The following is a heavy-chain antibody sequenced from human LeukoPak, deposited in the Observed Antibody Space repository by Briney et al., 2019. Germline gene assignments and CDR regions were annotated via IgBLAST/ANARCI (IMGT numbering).Heavy chain of an antibody. CDR3: ARFPYYYYGSGGYAGTIDY. V-gene: IGHV4-34*01. J-gene: IGHJ4*02. Sequence: SETLSLTCAVYGGSFSGYYWSWIRQPPGKGLEWIGEINHSGSTNYNPSLKSRVTISVDTSKNQFSLKLSSVTAADTAVYYCARFPYYYYGSGGYAGTIDYWGQGTLVTVSS. D-gene: IGHD3-10*01. CDR1: GGSFSGYY. CDR2: INHSGST.